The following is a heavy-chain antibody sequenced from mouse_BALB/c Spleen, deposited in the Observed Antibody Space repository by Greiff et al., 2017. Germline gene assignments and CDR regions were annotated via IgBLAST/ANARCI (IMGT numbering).Heavy chain of an antibody. CDR2: ISDGGSYT. J-gene: IGHJ3*01. V-gene: IGHV5-4*02. Sequence: EVMLVESGGGLVKPGGSLKLSCAASGFTFSDYYMYWVRQTPEKRLEWVATISDGGSYTYYPDSVKGRFTISRDNAKNNLYLQMSSLKSEDTAMYYCARDGYGWFAYWGQGTLVTVSA. D-gene: IGHD2-10*02. CDR3: ARDGYGWFAY. CDR1: GFTFSDYY.